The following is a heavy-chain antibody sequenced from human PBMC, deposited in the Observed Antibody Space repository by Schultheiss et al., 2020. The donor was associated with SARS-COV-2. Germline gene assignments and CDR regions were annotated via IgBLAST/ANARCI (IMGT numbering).Heavy chain of an antibody. V-gene: IGHV4-4*07. J-gene: IGHJ4*02. D-gene: IGHD6-13*01. CDR3: ASSSGYSSSWYPVSYFDY. Sequence: SQTLSLTCTVSGVSISSYYWNWIRQPAGKGLEWIGRIYTSGSTYYNPSLKSRVTISVDTSKNQFSLKLNSVTAADTAVYYCASSSGYSSSWYPVSYFDYWGQGTLVTVSS. CDR2: IYTSGST. CDR1: GVSISSYY.